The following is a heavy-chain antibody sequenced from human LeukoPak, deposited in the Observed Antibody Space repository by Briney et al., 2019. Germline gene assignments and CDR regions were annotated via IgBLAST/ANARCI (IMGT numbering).Heavy chain of an antibody. CDR3: ASGGSFKGYYFDY. V-gene: IGHV1-69*05. CDR1: GGTFSSYA. J-gene: IGHJ4*02. Sequence: SVKVSCKASGGTFSSYAISWVRQAPGQGLEWMEGIIPIFGTANYAQKFQGRVTITTDESTSTAYMELSSLRSEDTAVYYCASGGSFKGYYFDYWGQGTLVTVSS. D-gene: IGHD1-26*01. CDR2: IIPIFGTA.